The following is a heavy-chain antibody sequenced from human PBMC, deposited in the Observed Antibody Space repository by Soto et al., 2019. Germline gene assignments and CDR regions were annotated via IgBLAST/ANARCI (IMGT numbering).Heavy chain of an antibody. D-gene: IGHD5-18*01. J-gene: IGHJ4*02. Sequence: GGSLRLSCAASGFTFSSYGMHWVRQAPGKGLEWVAVISYDGSNKYYADSVKGRFTISRDNAKNTMYLQMNSLRAEDTAMYYYASLDTAMIKTAGYWGQGTQVTVSS. CDR1: GFTFSSYG. CDR3: ASLDTAMIKTAGY. CDR2: ISYDGSNK. V-gene: IGHV3-30*03.